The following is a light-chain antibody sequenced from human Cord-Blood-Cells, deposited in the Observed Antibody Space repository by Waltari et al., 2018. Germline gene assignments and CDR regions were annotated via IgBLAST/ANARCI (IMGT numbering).Light chain of an antibody. Sequence: EIVMTQSPATLSVSPGERATLSCRASQSVSSNLAWYQQKPGQAPRLLIYGASTRATGIPARFSGSGSGTDFTLKISRVEAEDVGVYYCMQGIHLLLTFGGGTKVEIK. J-gene: IGKJ4*01. CDR1: QSVSSN. CDR2: GAS. V-gene: IGKV3-15*01. CDR3: MQGIHLLLT.